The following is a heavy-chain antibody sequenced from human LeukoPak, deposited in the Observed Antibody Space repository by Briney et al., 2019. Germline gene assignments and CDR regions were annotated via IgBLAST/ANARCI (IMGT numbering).Heavy chain of an antibody. CDR1: GYSFNSYW. CDR3: ARLPGIVATIEGYFDY. J-gene: IGHJ4*02. Sequence: PGESLKISFKGSGYSFNSYWIGWVRQMPGKGLEWMGIIYPGDSDTRYSPSFQGQVTISADKSISTAYLQWSSLKASDTAMYYCARLPGIVATIEGYFDYWGQGTLVTVSS. D-gene: IGHD5-12*01. CDR2: IYPGDSDT. V-gene: IGHV5-51*01.